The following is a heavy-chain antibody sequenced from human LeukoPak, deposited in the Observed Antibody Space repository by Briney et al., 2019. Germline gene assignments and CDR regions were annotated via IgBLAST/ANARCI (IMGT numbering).Heavy chain of an antibody. CDR1: GLTFNRYW. D-gene: IGHD3-10*01. J-gene: IGHJ4*02. CDR3: AKDGSGSLSGSLFDY. Sequence: GGSLRLSCVASGLTFNRYWMSWLRQVPGKGLEWVANIKQDGTETHYVDSVKGRFTISRDNSKNSLYLQMNSLRTEDTALYYCAKDGSGSLSGSLFDYWGQGTLVTVSS. V-gene: IGHV3-7*03. CDR2: IKQDGTET.